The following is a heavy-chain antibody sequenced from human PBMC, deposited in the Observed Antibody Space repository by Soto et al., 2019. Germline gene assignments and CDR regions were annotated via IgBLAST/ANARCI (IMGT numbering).Heavy chain of an antibody. CDR2: ITTSATVI. D-gene: IGHD3-10*01. CDR3: ARDRGLYPAGEGMDV. CDR1: GFTFSTYT. Sequence: LRLSCVASGFTFSTYTMNWVRQAPGKGLEWLSYITTSATVIYYADSVKGRFTISRDNAHNSLYLQMNSLRAGDTAVYYCARDRGLYPAGEGMDVWGQGTTVTVSS. V-gene: IGHV3-48*01. J-gene: IGHJ6*02.